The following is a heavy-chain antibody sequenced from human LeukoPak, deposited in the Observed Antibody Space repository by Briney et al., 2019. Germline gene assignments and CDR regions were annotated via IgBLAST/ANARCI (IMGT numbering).Heavy chain of an antibody. Sequence: PGGSLRLSCAASGFTVSSNCMNWVRQAPGKGLEWVSVIYAGGGTYYAASVAGRFTISRDNSKNTLYLQMNSLRAEDTAVYYCAGESGWSYFDFWGQGTLVTVSS. J-gene: IGHJ4*02. V-gene: IGHV3-53*01. CDR2: IYAGGGT. CDR3: AGESGWSYFDF. CDR1: GFTVSSNC. D-gene: IGHD6-19*01.